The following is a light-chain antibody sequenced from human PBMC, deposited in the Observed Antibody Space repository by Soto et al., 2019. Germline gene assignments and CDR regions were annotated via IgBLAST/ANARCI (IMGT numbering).Light chain of an antibody. V-gene: IGKV3-11*01. CDR1: QSVSNY. J-gene: IGKJ1*01. CDR3: EQRSTWPWT. Sequence: IVLTQSPATLSLSPGARATLSCRAGQSVSNYLAWYQQQPGQAPRLLIYDTFNRATVIPATFSGSGSGTDFTLTISSLEPEVLAVYCCEQRSTWPWTSGQGTKVEIK. CDR2: DTF.